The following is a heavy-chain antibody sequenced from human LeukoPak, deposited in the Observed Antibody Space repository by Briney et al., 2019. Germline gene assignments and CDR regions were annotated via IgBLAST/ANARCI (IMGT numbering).Heavy chain of an antibody. CDR2: INHSGST. CDR3: ARALVVRGVIKNPNWFDP. CDR1: GGSSSGYY. J-gene: IGHJ5*02. V-gene: IGHV4-34*01. Sequence: SETLSLTCAVYGGSSSGYYWSWIRQPPGKGLEWIGEINHSGSTNYNPSLKSRVTISVDTSKNQFSLKLSSVTAADTAVYYCARALVVRGVIKNPNWFDPWGQGTLVTVSS. D-gene: IGHD3-10*01.